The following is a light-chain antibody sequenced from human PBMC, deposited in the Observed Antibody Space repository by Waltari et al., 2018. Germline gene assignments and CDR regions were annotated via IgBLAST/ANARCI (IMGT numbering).Light chain of an antibody. Sequence: QSALTQPRSVSGSPGQSVTISCTGTSSDVGSYDYVSWYQQHPGKAPKVMIYDVNKRPSGVPDRFSGSESGNTASLTISGLQAEDEAEYYCCSYGGSYYVLGTGTEVTVL. CDR2: DVN. J-gene: IGLJ1*01. CDR1: SSDVGSYDY. V-gene: IGLV2-11*01. CDR3: CSYGGSYYV.